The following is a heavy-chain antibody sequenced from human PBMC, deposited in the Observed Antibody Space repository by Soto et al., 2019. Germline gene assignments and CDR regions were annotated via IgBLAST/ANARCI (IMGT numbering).Heavy chain of an antibody. D-gene: IGHD6-13*01. CDR1: GYTFTSYA. J-gene: IGHJ4*02. Sequence: ASVKVSCKASGYTFTSYAMHLVRQAPGQRLEWMGXIXAXXXNXKXSXKXXXXVTITRDTSASTAYMELSRLRSEDTAVYYCARDKWGGYSIAPIDYWGQGTLVTVSS. V-gene: IGHV1-3*01. CDR2: IXAXXXNX. CDR3: ARDKWGGYSIAPIDY.